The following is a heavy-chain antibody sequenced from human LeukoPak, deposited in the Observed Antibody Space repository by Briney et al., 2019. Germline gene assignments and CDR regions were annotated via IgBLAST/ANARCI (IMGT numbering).Heavy chain of an antibody. V-gene: IGHV3-30*04. J-gene: IGHJ6*02. CDR3: ARCIVVIPVVRGGGYYGMDA. CDR1: GFTFSSYA. D-gene: IGHD2-2*01. CDR2: ISPDGSSE. Sequence: GGSLGLSCSASGFTFSSYAMHWVRQAPGKGLEWVAVISPDGSSENYADSVRGRFTISRDNAKKTLYLQLNSLRPEDTAVYYCARCIVVIPVVRGGGYYGMDAWGQGTTVTVSS.